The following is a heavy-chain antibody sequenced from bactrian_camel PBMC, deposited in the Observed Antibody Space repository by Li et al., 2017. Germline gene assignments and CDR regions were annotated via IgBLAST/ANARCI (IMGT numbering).Heavy chain of an antibody. CDR2: ITSDSTTT. Sequence: QLVESGGGLVQPGGSLRLSCVTSGFTFSWYYMNWVRQAPGKGLEWVSTITSDSTTTIYGGSVKGRFTISRDNAENTVYLQMYSLKPEDTAVYYCMRDRDPEHYYGMDYWGKGTQVTVS. D-gene: IGHD4*01. J-gene: IGHJ7*01. CDR1: GFTFSWYY. V-gene: IGHV3S25*01.